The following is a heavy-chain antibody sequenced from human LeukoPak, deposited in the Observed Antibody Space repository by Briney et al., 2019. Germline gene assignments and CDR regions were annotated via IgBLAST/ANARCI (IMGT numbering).Heavy chain of an antibody. D-gene: IGHD6-13*01. CDR2: IYYSGST. Sequence: SETLSLTCTVSGGSISSYYWSWIRQPPGKGLEWIGYIYYSGSTNYNPSLKSRVTISVDTSKNQFSLKLSSVTAADTAVYYCALAGEIGGSWFDYWGQGTLVTVSS. J-gene: IGHJ4*02. CDR1: GGSISSYY. V-gene: IGHV4-59*08. CDR3: ALAGEIGGSWFDY.